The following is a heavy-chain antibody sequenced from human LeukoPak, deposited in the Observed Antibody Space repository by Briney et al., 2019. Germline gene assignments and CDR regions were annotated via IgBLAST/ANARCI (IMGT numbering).Heavy chain of an antibody. J-gene: IGHJ4*02. Sequence: GGSLRLSCAASGFTFSSYVMSWVRQAPGKRLEWVSIISPGSGSTFYADSVKGRFTISRDNSKNTLYLQMNSLRAEDTAVYFCAKDPRHSSTWWGQRTLVTVSS. CDR1: GFTFSSYV. D-gene: IGHD2-2*01. V-gene: IGHV3-23*01. CDR3: AKDPRHSSTW. CDR2: ISPGSGST.